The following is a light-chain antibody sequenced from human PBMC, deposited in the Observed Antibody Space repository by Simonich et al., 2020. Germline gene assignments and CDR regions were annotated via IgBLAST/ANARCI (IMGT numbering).Light chain of an antibody. CDR1: QSVLYSSNNKNY. CDR2: WAS. V-gene: IGKV4-1*01. CDR3: QQYYSTPYT. J-gene: IGKJ2*01. Sequence: DIGMTQSPDALAVSLGERATINCKSSQSVLYSSNNKNYLAWYQQKQGQPPKLLIYWASTRESGFPDRLSGSGSGTDFTLTISSLQAEDVAVYYCQQYYSTPYTFGQGTKLEIK.